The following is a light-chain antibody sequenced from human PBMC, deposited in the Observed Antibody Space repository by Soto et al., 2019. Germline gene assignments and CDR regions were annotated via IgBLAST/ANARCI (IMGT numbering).Light chain of an antibody. CDR3: QSYDSSLSGYV. J-gene: IGLJ1*01. V-gene: IGLV1-40*01. Sequence: QSVLTQPPSVSGAPGPRVTISCTGSSSNIGAGYDVHWYQQLPGTAPKLLIYGNSNRPSGVPDRFSGSKSGTSASLAITGLQAEDEADYYCQSYDSSLSGYVFVTGTKLTVL. CDR1: SSNIGAGYD. CDR2: GNS.